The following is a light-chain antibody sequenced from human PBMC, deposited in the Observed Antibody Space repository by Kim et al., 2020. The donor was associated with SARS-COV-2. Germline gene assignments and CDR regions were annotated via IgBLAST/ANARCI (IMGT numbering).Light chain of an antibody. CDR3: QQSYSLPQT. V-gene: IGKV1-39*01. CDR1: QSISSY. J-gene: IGKJ1*01. CDR2: AAS. Sequence: DIQMTQSPSSLSASVGDRVTITCRASQSISSYLNWYQQKPGKAPKLLIYAASTLQSGVPSRFSGSESGTDFTLTISSLQPEDFATYYWQQSYSLPQTFGQGTKVDIK.